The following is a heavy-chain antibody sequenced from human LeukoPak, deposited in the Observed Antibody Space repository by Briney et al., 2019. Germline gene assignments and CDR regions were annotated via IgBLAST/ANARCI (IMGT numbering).Heavy chain of an antibody. J-gene: IGHJ4*02. D-gene: IGHD3-22*01. V-gene: IGHV3-9*01. CDR1: GFTFDDYA. Sequence: GGSLRLSCAASGFTFDDYAMHWVRQAPGKGLEWVSGISWNSGSIGYADSVKGRFTISRDNAKNSLYLQMNSLRAEDTAVYFCARDYYDSSGYYNSAYWGQGTLVTVSS. CDR2: ISWNSGSI. CDR3: ARDYYDSSGYYNSAY.